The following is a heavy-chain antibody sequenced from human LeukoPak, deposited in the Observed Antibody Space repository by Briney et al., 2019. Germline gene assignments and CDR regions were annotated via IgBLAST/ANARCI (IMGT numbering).Heavy chain of an antibody. CDR2: ISGSGDST. V-gene: IGHV3-23*01. Sequence: QSGGSLRLSCAASGFTFSSYAMSWVRQAPGKGLEWVSGISGSGDSTYYADSVKGRFTFSRDNSKNTLSLQMNSLRAEDTAVYYCAKDRWTSSANSCDYWGQGTLVTVSS. CDR3: AKDRWTSSANSCDY. J-gene: IGHJ4*02. CDR1: GFTFSSYA. D-gene: IGHD2-15*01.